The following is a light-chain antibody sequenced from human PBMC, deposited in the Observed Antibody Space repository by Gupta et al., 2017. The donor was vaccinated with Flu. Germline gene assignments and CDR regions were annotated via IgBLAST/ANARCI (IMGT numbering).Light chain of an antibody. J-gene: IGKJ2*01. V-gene: IGKV1-39*01. CDR2: AAS. Sequence: VVYRVTITCRASQSISSYLNWYQQKPGKAPKLLIYAASSLQSGVPSTFSGTGSGTDFTLTISMLQPEDIATYYCQHRVSTPHIFGQGTKMEIK. CDR3: QHRVSTPHI. CDR1: QSISSY.